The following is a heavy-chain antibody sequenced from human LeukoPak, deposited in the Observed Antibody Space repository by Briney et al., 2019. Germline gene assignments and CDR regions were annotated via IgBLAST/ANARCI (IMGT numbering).Heavy chain of an antibody. CDR2: INSGGGT. Sequence: GGSLRLSCAASGFTVSTNYMSWVRQAPGMGLEWVSSINSGGGTYYPDSVMGRFIISRDTSKNTLYLQMNGLRAEDTAIYYCAGLDKWELPEHFQHWGQGTLVTVSS. CDR1: GFTVSTNY. CDR3: AGLDKWELPEHFQH. D-gene: IGHD1-26*01. J-gene: IGHJ1*01. V-gene: IGHV3-66*04.